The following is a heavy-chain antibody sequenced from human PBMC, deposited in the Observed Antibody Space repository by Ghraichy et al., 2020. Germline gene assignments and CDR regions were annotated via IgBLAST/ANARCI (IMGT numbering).Heavy chain of an antibody. CDR2: ISGSDGKT. CDR1: TFTFSNYA. D-gene: IGHD3-10*01. CDR3: AKDRAGDGGYYYYAMDV. V-gene: IGHV3-23*01. Sequence: RGSLRLSCAASTFTFSNYAMSWVRQAPGKGLQWVSGISGSDGKTYYADSVKGRFTITRDNSKNTLYLQINSLRAEDTAIYYCAKDRAGDGGYYYYAMDVWGQGTTVTVSS. J-gene: IGHJ6*02.